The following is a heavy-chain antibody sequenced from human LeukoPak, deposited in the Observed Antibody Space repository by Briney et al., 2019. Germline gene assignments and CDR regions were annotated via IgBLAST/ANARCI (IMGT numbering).Heavy chain of an antibody. CDR3: ARDRAFSTSWDFDY. Sequence: KPGGSLRLSCAASGYTFRSYSMNWVRQAPGKGLEWVSSISSSSSYIYYADSVKGRFTISRDNAKNSLYLQMNSLRAEDTAVYYCARDRAFSTSWDFDYWGQGTLVTVSS. CDR2: ISSSSSYI. CDR1: GYTFRSYS. J-gene: IGHJ4*02. V-gene: IGHV3-21*01. D-gene: IGHD2-2*01.